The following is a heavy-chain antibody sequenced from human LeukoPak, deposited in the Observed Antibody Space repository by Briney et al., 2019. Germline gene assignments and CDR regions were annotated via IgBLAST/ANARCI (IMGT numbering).Heavy chain of an antibody. Sequence: PGGSLRISGAAPGFTFSSYVKHGVRRAQGRGRGWVEVISYDGSNKYYADSVKGRFTISRDNSKNTLYLQMNSLRAEDTAVYYCARETGSAVGSTDFDYWGQGTLVTVSS. CDR2: ISYDGSNK. V-gene: IGHV3-30-3*01. CDR1: GFTFSSYV. J-gene: IGHJ4*02. CDR3: ARETGSAVGSTDFDY. D-gene: IGHD4-17*01.